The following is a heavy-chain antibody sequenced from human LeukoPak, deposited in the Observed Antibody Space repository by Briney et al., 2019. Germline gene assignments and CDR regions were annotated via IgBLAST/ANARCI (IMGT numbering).Heavy chain of an antibody. J-gene: IGHJ4*02. D-gene: IGHD3-22*01. CDR1: GYSFTSYW. CDR2: IDPSDSYT. Sequence: GESLKISCKGPGYSFTSYWINWVRQMPGKGLEWMGMIDPSDSYTNYSPSFQGHVTISADKSISTAYLQWSSLKASDTAMYYCARHIIDYYDSTNFGDYWGQGTLVTVSS. CDR3: ARHIIDYYDSTNFGDY. V-gene: IGHV5-10-1*01.